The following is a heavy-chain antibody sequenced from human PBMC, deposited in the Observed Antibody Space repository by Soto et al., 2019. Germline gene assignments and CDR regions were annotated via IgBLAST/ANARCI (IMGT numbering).Heavy chain of an antibody. D-gene: IGHD3-3*01. J-gene: IGHJ6*03. Sequence: EVQLVESRGGLVQPGGSLRLSCAVSGFAFSSYWMHWVRQTPGKGLVWVSRINSDGTSTAYADSVKGRFTISRDNAKDTLYLEMNSLRAEDTAVYYCARDGWDLEWLLRVYSYMDVWGKGTTVTVSS. CDR1: GFAFSSYW. CDR2: INSDGTST. V-gene: IGHV3-74*01. CDR3: ARDGWDLEWLLRVYSYMDV.